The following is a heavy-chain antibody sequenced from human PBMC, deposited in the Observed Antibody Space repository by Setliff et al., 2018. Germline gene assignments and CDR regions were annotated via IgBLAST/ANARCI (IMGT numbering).Heavy chain of an antibody. D-gene: IGHD1-26*01. CDR2: TIPMFSST. J-gene: IGHJ5*02. Sequence: ASVKVSCKASGDTFSSYGISRVRQAPGQGLEWMGGTIPMFSSTSYAQKFQGRVTIITDESTTTAYMELSSLGSEDTAVYYCVRSGKFGMRFWFDQWGQGTLGTVSS. CDR3: VRSGKFGMRFWFDQ. V-gene: IGHV1-69*05. CDR1: GDTFSSYG.